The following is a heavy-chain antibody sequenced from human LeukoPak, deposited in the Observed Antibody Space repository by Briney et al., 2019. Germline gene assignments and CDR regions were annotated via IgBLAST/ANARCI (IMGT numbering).Heavy chain of an antibody. CDR2: INHSGST. J-gene: IGHJ3*02. CDR3: ARDMTTVTTDAFDI. CDR1: GGSFSGYY. V-gene: IGHV4-34*01. D-gene: IGHD4-17*01. Sequence: SETLSLTCAVYGGSFSGYYWGWIRQPPGKGLEWIGEINHSGSTNYNPSLKSRVTISVDTSKNQFSLKLSSVTAADTAVYYCARDMTTVTTDAFDIWGQGTMVTVSS.